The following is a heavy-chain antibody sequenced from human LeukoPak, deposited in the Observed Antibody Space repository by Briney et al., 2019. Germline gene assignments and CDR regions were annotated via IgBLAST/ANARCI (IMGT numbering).Heavy chain of an antibody. CDR2: INHSGST. Sequence: PSETLSLTCAVYGGPFSGYYWSWIRQPPGKGLEWIGEINHSGSTNYNPSLKSRVTISVDTSKNQFSLKLSSVTAADTAVYYCARGLRYITIFGVSDAFDIWGQGTMVTVSS. CDR3: ARGLRYITIFGVSDAFDI. D-gene: IGHD3-3*01. V-gene: IGHV4-34*01. J-gene: IGHJ3*02. CDR1: GGPFSGYY.